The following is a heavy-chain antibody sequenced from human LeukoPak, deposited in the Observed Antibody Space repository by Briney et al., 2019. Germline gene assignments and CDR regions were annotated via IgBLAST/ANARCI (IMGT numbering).Heavy chain of an antibody. D-gene: IGHD6-19*01. V-gene: IGHV3-66*01. CDR2: IYSGGRT. CDR3: ARDLAVAGTYYYYGMDV. Sequence: GGSLRLSCAASGFTVSSNYMSWVRQAPGKGLEWVSIIYSGGRTYYADSVKGRFTISRDNSKNTLYLQMNSLRAEDTAVYYCARDLAVAGTYYYYGMDVWGQGTTVTVSS. CDR1: GFTVSSNY. J-gene: IGHJ6*02.